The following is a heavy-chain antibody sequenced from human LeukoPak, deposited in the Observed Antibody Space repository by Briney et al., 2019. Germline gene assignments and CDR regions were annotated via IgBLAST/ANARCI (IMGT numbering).Heavy chain of an antibody. Sequence: GGTLRLSRAASGFTFSSYGMSWVRQAPGKGLEWVSAISGSGGSTYYADSVKGRFTISRDNSKNTLYLQMNSLRAEDTAVYYCAKGRYYIDYWGQGTLVTVSS. D-gene: IGHD1-14*01. V-gene: IGHV3-23*01. J-gene: IGHJ4*02. CDR2: ISGSGGST. CDR3: AKGRYYIDY. CDR1: GFTFSSYG.